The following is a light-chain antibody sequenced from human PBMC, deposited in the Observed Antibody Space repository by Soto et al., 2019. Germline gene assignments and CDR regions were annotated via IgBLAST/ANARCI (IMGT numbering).Light chain of an antibody. V-gene: IGLV2-14*01. CDR3: SSYTSSSTVV. Sequence: QSALTQPASVSGSPGQAITLSCTGTSSDVGGYNYVSWYQQHPGKAPKLIIYKVNIRPSGVSNRFSGSKSGNTASLTISGLQADDEADYYCSSYTSSSTVVFGGGTKLTVL. CDR2: KVN. CDR1: SSDVGGYNY. J-gene: IGLJ2*01.